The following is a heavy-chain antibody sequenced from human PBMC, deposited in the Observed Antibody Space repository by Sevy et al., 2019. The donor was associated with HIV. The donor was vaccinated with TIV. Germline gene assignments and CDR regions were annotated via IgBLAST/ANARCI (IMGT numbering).Heavy chain of an antibody. V-gene: IGHV3-23*01. CDR3: AKEETTGYI. CDR1: GFTFSSYV. CDR2: ISASGGST. Sequence: GGSLRLSCTASGFTFSSYVISLVRQAPGKGLEWVSTISASGGSTYYADSVKDRFTISRDNSKKNVYLDMNSLRAEDTAIFYCAKEETTGYIWGQGTLVTVSS. D-gene: IGHD3-9*01. J-gene: IGHJ4*02.